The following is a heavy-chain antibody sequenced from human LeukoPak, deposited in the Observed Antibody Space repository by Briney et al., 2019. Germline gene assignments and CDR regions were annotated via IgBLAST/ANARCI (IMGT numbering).Heavy chain of an antibody. Sequence: GGSLRLSCAASGFTVSSNYMSWVRQAPGKGLEWVSVIYSGGSTYYADSVKGRFTISRDNSKNTLYLQMNSLRAEDTAVYYCARDRHDFWSGSPYGIDVWGQGTTVTVSS. V-gene: IGHV3-66*02. J-gene: IGHJ6*02. D-gene: IGHD3-3*01. CDR3: ARDRHDFWSGSPYGIDV. CDR1: GFTVSSNY. CDR2: IYSGGST.